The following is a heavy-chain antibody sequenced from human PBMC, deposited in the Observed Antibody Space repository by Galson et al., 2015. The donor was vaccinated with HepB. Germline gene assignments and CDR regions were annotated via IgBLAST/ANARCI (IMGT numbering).Heavy chain of an antibody. J-gene: IGHJ4*02. V-gene: IGHV3-30*04. CDR2: ISYDGTNK. CDR1: GFIFSSYA. CDR3: AREGEYFFDY. Sequence: SLRLSCAASGFIFSSYALHWVRQAPGKGLEWAAYISYDGTNKHYADSVKGRFTIPRDKSKNTLSLHMNSQREEDTAVYYCAREGEYFFDYWGQGTLVTVSS.